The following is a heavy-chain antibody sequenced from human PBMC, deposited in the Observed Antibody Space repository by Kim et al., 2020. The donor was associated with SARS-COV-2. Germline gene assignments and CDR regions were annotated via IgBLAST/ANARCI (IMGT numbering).Heavy chain of an antibody. V-gene: IGHV1-69*13. CDR3: ASLGYVFSRHQLRPRGFDY. CDR1: GGTFSSYA. J-gene: IGHJ4*02. D-gene: IGHD2-2*01. Sequence: SVKVSCKASGGTFSSYAISWVRQAPGQGLEWMGGIIPIFGTANYAQKFQGRVTITADESTSTAYMELSSLRSEDTAVYYCASLGYVFSRHQLRPRGFDYWGQGTLVTVSS. CDR2: IIPIFGTA.